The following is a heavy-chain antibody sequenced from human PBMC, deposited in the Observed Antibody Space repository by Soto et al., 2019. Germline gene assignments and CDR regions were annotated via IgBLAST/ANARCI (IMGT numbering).Heavy chain of an antibody. CDR2: IIPIFGTA. J-gene: IGHJ4*02. V-gene: IGHV1-69*06. CDR1: GGTFSSYA. CDR3: ASELFGAARGFFYF. Sequence: SENLSCKASGGTFSSYAISWVRQAPGQGLEWMGGIIPIFGTANYAQKFQGRVTITADKSTSTAYMELSSLRSEDTAVYYCASELFGAARGFFYFCGQGSLVIGSS. D-gene: IGHD6-6*01.